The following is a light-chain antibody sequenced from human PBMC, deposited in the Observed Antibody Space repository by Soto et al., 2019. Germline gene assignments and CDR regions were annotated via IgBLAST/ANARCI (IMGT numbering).Light chain of an antibody. CDR1: QGISTY. J-gene: IGKJ5*01. CDR3: QQYNNWPSIT. CDR2: AAS. V-gene: IGKV1-39*01. Sequence: DIQMTQSPSSLSASVGDRVTITCRASQGISTYLNWYQQKPGKAPKLLIYAASSLQSGVPSRFSGSGSETDFTLTVSSLQPEDFAVYYCQQYNNWPSITFGQGTRLEIK.